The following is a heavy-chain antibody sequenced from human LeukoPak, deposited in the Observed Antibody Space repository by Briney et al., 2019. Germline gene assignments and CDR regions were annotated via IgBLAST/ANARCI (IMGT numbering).Heavy chain of an antibody. D-gene: IGHD3-22*01. CDR3: ARGSSHYDSSGYLD. CDR2: IYTSGST. CDR1: GGSISSYY. Sequence: SETLSLTCTVSGGSISSYYWSWIRQPAGKGLEWIGRIYTSGSTNYNPSLKSRVTMSVDTSKSQFSLKLSSVTAADTAIYYCARGSSHYDSSGYLDWGQGTLVTVSS. V-gene: IGHV4-4*07. J-gene: IGHJ1*01.